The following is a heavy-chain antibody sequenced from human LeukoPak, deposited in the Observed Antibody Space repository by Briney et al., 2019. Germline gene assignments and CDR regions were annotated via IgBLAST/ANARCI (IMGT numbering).Heavy chain of an antibody. Sequence: GGALRVSCAASGFTFSRYSMNGVGQAAGKGVEGVSFISSSTSYIYYADSLNALFTISRDNAKNSLYLQMNSLRAEDTAVYCCARGEYGSGSYHIDYWGHVTLVTVSS. V-gene: IGHV3-21*01. D-gene: IGHD3-10*01. J-gene: IGHJ4*01. CDR3: ARGEYGSGSYHIDY. CDR2: ISSSTSYI. CDR1: GFTFSRYS.